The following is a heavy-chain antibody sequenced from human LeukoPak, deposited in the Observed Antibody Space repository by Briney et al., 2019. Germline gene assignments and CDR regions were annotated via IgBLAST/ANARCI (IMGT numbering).Heavy chain of an antibody. V-gene: IGHV3-30*04. Sequence: GGSLRLSCAASGFTFSSYAMHWVRQAPGKGLEWVAVISYDGSNKYYADSVKGRFTISRDNSKNTLYLQMNSLRAEDTAVYYCARDGWAYCSSTSCPRDYYYYYYMDVWGKGTTVTVSS. J-gene: IGHJ6*03. CDR2: ISYDGSNK. CDR3: ARDGWAYCSSTSCPRDYYYYYYMDV. CDR1: GFTFSSYA. D-gene: IGHD2-2*01.